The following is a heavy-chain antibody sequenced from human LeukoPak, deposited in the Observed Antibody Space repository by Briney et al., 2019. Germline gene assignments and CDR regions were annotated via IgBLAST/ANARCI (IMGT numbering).Heavy chain of an antibody. CDR3: ASSSFNTFGVY. CDR1: GFTVSSSY. CDR2: IYSGGSP. J-gene: IGHJ4*01. D-gene: IGHD2-2*01. V-gene: IGHV3-53*01. Sequence: GGSLRLSCAASGFTVSSSYMIWVRQAPGKGLEWVSVIYSGGSPYYADSVKGRFTISRDISENTLYLQMNSLRAEDTAVYYCASSSFNTFGVYWGQGTLVTVSS.